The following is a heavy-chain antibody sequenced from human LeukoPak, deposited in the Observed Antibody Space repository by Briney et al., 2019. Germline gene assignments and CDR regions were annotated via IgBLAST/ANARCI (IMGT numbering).Heavy chain of an antibody. D-gene: IGHD3-10*01. CDR2: ISAYNGNT. V-gene: IGHV1-18*01. CDR1: GGTFSSYA. CDR3: ARNYYGSGTAVGRSDY. J-gene: IGHJ4*02. Sequence: GASVKVSCKASGGTFSSYAISWVRQAPGQGLEWMGWISAYNGNTNYAQKLQGRVTMTTDTSTSTAYMELRSLRSDDTAVYYRARNYYGSGTAVGRSDYWGQGTLVTVSS.